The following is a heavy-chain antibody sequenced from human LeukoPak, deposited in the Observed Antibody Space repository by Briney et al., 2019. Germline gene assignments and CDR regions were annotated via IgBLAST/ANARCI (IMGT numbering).Heavy chain of an antibody. CDR2: IYPGDSDT. CDR1: GYSFTSYW. Sequence: GESLKISCKGSGYSFTSYWIGWVRQMPGKGLEWMGIIYPGDSDTRYSPSFRGQVNISADKSISTAYLQWSSLKASDTAMYYCARSPMDYASRGYYAHTFDIWGQGTMLTVSS. V-gene: IGHV5-51*01. CDR3: ARSPMDYASRGYYAHTFDI. J-gene: IGHJ3*02. D-gene: IGHD3-22*01.